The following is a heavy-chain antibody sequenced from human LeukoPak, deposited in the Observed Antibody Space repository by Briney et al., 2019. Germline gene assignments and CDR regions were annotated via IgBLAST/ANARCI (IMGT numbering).Heavy chain of an antibody. D-gene: IGHD3-22*01. V-gene: IGHV1-69*13. Sequence: SVKVSCKASGGTFSSYAISWVRQAPGQGLEWMGGIIPIFGTANYAQKFQGRVTITADESTSTAYMELSSLRSEDTAVYYCARESSYYSDSSGYYLHFDYWGQGTLVTVSS. CDR2: IIPIFGTA. CDR1: GGTFSSYA. CDR3: ARESSYYSDSSGYYLHFDY. J-gene: IGHJ4*02.